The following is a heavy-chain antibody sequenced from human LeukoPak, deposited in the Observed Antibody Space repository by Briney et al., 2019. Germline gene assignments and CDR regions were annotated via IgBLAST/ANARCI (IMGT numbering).Heavy chain of an antibody. Sequence: PGRSLRLSCAASGFTFSPYGMHWVRQAPGKGLEWVGRIASKTDGGTTDYAAPVKGRFTISRDDSKNTLFLQMNSLKTEDTAVYYCTTGIRGDCGQGTLVTVSS. CDR3: TTGIRGD. V-gene: IGHV3-15*04. J-gene: IGHJ4*02. CDR2: IASKTDGGTT. CDR1: GFTFSPYG.